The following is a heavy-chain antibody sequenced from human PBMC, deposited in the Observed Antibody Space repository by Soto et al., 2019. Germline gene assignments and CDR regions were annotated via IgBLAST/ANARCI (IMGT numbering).Heavy chain of an antibody. V-gene: IGHV3-72*01. CDR3: ASGTFSLP. CDR2: IRNKANSYTT. D-gene: IGHD3-3*02. J-gene: IGHJ5*02. CDR1: GYTFSDHY. Sequence: EVQLVESGGGLVQPGGSLRLSCAASGYTFSDHYMDWVRQAPWKGLEWVGRIRNKANSYTTDYAASVQGRFTISRDDSKNSLYLQMNSLKTEDTAMYYCASGTFSLPWGQGTLVTVSS.